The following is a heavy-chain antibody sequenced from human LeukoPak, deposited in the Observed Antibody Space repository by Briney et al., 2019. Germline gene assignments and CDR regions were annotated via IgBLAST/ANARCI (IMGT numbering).Heavy chain of an antibody. CDR3: AQQVGYCSSGSCYFTY. Sequence: GGSLRLSCAASGFTFSSYSMNWVRQAPGKGLEWVSSISSSSSSYIYYADSVKGRFTISRDKSKNTLSLQMNSLRAEDTAVYYCAQQVGYCSSGSCYFTYWGQGTLVTVSS. CDR2: ISSSSSSYI. D-gene: IGHD2-15*01. CDR1: GFTFSSYS. J-gene: IGHJ1*01. V-gene: IGHV3-21*04.